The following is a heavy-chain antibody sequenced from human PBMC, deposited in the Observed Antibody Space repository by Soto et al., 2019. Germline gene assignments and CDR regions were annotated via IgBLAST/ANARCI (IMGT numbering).Heavy chain of an antibody. D-gene: IGHD1-26*01. CDR1: GDSFSGSNFH. J-gene: IGHJ4*02. V-gene: IGHV4-39*01. Sequence: QVQLQESGPGLVKPSETLSLTCSVSGDSFSGSNFHWAWIRQPPGKGLEWIGTIRNSGSTSYNPSRESRVTMSVDTSKKQFSLRLRSVTAADTAGYYCGRQDNSGRHQSFDFWGQGTLVTASA. CDR2: IRNSGST. CDR3: GRQDNSGRHQSFDF.